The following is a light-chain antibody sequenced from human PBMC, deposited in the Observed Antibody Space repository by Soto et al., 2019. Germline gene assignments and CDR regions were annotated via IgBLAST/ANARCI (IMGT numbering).Light chain of an antibody. J-gene: IGKJ5*01. Sequence: EIVLTQSPATLSLYSGERATLSCRASQSVSSYLAWYQQKPGQAPRLLISDASNRATGIPARFSGSGSGTDFTLTITTLEPEDFAVYYCQHRSEWPVSFGQGTRLEIK. V-gene: IGKV3-11*01. CDR2: DAS. CDR1: QSVSSY. CDR3: QHRSEWPVS.